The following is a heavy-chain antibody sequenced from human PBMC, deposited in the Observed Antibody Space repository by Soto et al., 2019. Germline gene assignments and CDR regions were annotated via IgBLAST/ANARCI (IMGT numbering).Heavy chain of an antibody. J-gene: IGHJ6*02. CDR2: IRSKANSYAT. CDR3: TRRDCSSTSCHFYYGMDV. V-gene: IGHV3-73*01. CDR1: GFTFSGSA. Sequence: TGGSLRLSCAASGFTFSGSAMHWVRQASGKGLEWVGRIRSKANSYATAYAASVKGRFTISRDDSKNTAYLQMNSLKTEDTAVYYCTRRDCSSTSCHFYYGMDVWGQGTTVTVSS. D-gene: IGHD2-2*01.